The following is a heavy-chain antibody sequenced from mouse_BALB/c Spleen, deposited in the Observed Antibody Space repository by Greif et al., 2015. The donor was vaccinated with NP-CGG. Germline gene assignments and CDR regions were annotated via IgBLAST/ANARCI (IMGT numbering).Heavy chain of an antibody. Sequence: EVQRVESGGGLVQPGGSRKLSCAASGFTFSDYGMAWVRQAPGKGPEWVAFISNLAYSTYYADTVTGRFTISRENAKNTLYLEMSSLRSEDTAMYYCAREGKTGKRGYFGYWGQGTTLTVSS. CDR2: ISNLAYST. J-gene: IGHJ2*01. D-gene: IGHD4-1*01. CDR1: GFTFSDYG. CDR3: AREGKTGKRGYFGY. V-gene: IGHV5-15*02.